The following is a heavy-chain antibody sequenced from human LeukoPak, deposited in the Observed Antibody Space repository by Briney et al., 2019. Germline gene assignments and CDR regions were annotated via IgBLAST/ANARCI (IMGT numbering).Heavy chain of an antibody. CDR2: ISCNSGSI. CDR1: GFTIDDFA. Sequence: SLRLSCAASGFTIDDFAKHWVRQAQRQGLELVSGISCNSGSIAYADSVKGRFTISRDNAKNSLYLQMNSLSAEDTALYYCAKAKTYQLLCDFDYWGQGTLVTVSS. V-gene: IGHV3-9*01. D-gene: IGHD2-2*01. CDR3: AKAKTYQLLCDFDY. J-gene: IGHJ4*02.